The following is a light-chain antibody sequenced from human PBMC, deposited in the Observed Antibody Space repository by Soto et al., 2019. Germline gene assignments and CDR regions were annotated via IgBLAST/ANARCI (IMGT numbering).Light chain of an antibody. CDR2: DAS. J-gene: IGKJ3*01. CDR3: QQSYSTPRT. Sequence: DIQMTQSPSTLPASVRDRVTITCRASQSISSWLAWYQQKPGKAPKLLIYDASSLQSGVPSRFSGSGSGTDFTLTISSLQPEDFATYYCQQSYSTPRTFGPGTRWIS. CDR1: QSISSW. V-gene: IGKV1-39*01.